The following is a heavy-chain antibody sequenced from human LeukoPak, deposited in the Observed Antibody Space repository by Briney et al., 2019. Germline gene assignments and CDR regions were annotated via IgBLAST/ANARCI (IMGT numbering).Heavy chain of an antibody. CDR3: ARGTGIAES. CDR1: GGSISSGSYY. D-gene: IGHD6-13*01. V-gene: IGHV4-61*02. J-gene: IGHJ5*02. CDR2: IYTTGST. Sequence: PSETLSLTCTVSGGSISSGSYYWSWIRQPAGKGLEWIGRIYTTGSTNYNPSLKSRVTISVDTSNNQFSLKLSSVTAADTAVYYCARGTGIAESWGQGTLVTVSS.